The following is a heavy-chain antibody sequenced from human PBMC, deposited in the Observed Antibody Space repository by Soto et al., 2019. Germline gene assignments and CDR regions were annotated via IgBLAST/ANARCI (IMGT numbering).Heavy chain of an antibody. V-gene: IGHV6-1*01. CDR1: GDSVSSNSAA. Sequence: SQTLSLTCAISGDSVSSNSAAWNWIRQSPSRGLEWLGRTYYRSKWYNDYAVSVKSRITINPDTSKNQFSLQLNSVTPEDTAVYYCARGNVDTAPLYSGYDRNFDYWGQGTLVTVSS. CDR2: TYYRSKWYN. D-gene: IGHD5-12*01. CDR3: ARGNVDTAPLYSGYDRNFDY. J-gene: IGHJ4*02.